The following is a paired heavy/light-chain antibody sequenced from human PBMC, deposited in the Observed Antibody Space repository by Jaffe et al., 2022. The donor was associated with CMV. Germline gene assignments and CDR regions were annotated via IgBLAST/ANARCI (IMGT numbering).Light chain of an antibody. J-gene: IGLJ2*01. V-gene: IGLV2-23*02. CDR3: SSYAGRSSLI. CDR1: SSDVGIHNL. Sequence: QSALTQPASVSGSPGQSITISCTGSSSDVGIHNLVSWYQQHPGKAPKLMIFEVTQRPSGVSDRFSGSKSGNTASLTISGLQAEDEADYFCSSYAGRSSLIFGGGTKVTVL. CDR2: EVT.
Heavy chain of an antibody. CDR2: IYYSGST. V-gene: IGHV4-59*01. D-gene: IGHD5-12*01. J-gene: IGHJ4*02. CDR1: GGSIRSYY. Sequence: QVQLQESGPGLVKPSETLSLTCTVSGGSIRSYYWTWIRQPPGKGLEWIGHIYYSGSTNYNPSLRSRDTISVDTSQNQFSLKLTSVTAADTAVYYCARGGDGYNYYFDYWGQGTLVTVSS. CDR3: ARGGDGYNYYFDY.